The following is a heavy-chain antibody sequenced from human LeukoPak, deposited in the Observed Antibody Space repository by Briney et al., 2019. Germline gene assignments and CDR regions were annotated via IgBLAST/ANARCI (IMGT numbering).Heavy chain of an antibody. CDR3: ARGRYCSNGVCQYYDY. CDR1: GFTFSSYP. D-gene: IGHD2-8*01. V-gene: IGHV3-64*01. J-gene: IGHJ4*02. CDR2: ITHNGGSI. Sequence: PGGSLRLSCAASGFTFSSYPRYWVRQAPGKGLEYVSAITHNGGSIYYANSVKGRFTISRDNSKNTLYLQMGSLRAEDMAVYYCARGRYCSNGVCQYYDYWGQGTLVTVSS.